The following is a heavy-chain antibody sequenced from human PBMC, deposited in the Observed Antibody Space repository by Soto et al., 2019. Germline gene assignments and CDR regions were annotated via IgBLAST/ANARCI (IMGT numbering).Heavy chain of an antibody. D-gene: IGHD3-3*01. CDR2: INAGNGNT. Sequence: QVQLVQSGAEVKKPGASVKVSCKASGYTFTSYAMHWVRQAPGQRLEWMGWINAGNGNTKYSQKFQGRVTITRDTSASTACMELSSLRSEDTAVYYCARSSDFWSGYYNWFDPWGQGTLVTVSS. CDR3: ARSSDFWSGYYNWFDP. V-gene: IGHV1-3*01. J-gene: IGHJ5*02. CDR1: GYTFTSYA.